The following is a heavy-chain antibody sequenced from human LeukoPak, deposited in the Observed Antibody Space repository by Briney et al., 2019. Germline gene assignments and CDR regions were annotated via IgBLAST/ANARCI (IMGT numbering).Heavy chain of an antibody. D-gene: IGHD6-6*01. V-gene: IGHV3-7*01. J-gene: IGHJ4*02. CDR3: ARGPNSNWSGLDF. CDR2: IKQDGSET. CDR1: GFTFSRYW. Sequence: PGGSLRLSCAASGFTFSRYWMSWVRQAPRKGLEWVANIKQDGSETYYVDSVKGRFTVSRDNAKNTLYLRVNNLRAEDTAVYYCARGPNSNWSGLDFWGQGTLVTVSS.